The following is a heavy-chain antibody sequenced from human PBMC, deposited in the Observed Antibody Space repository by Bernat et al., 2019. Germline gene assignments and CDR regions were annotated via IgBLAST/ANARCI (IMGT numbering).Heavy chain of an antibody. V-gene: IGHV3-33*01. Sequence: QVQLVESGGGVVQPGRSLRLSCAASGFTFSSYGMHWVRQAPGKGLEWVAVIWYDGSNKYYADAGKGRFTISRDNSKNTLYLQMNSLRAEDTAVYYGAREAGLVKYYFDYWGQGNLVTVSS. CDR1: GFTFSSYG. D-gene: IGHD6-19*01. CDR3: AREAGLVKYYFDY. CDR2: IWYDGSNK. J-gene: IGHJ4*02.